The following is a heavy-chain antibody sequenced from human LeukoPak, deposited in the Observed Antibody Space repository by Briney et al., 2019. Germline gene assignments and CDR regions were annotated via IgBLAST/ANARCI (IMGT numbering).Heavy chain of an antibody. V-gene: IGHV3-23*01. CDR1: GFTFSSYA. D-gene: IGHD3-3*01. CDR2: ISGSGGST. Sequence: GGSLRLSCAASGFTFSSYAMSWFRQAPGKGLEWDSAISGSGGSTYYADSVKGRFTISRDNSKNTLYPQMNSLRAEDTAVYYCAKVVVGDDFWSGYYSDYWGQGTLVTVSS. J-gene: IGHJ4*02. CDR3: AKVVVGDDFWSGYYSDY.